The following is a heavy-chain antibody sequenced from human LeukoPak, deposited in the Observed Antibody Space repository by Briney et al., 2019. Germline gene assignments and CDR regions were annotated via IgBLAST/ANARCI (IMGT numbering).Heavy chain of an antibody. Sequence: SETLSLTCTVSGGSINSYYWHWIRHSPGKGLEWIGHIYYSGSTNYNPSLTSRVTISVDTSKNQFSLKLSSVTAADTAVYYCARRDFNGWFDPWGQGSLVTVSS. CDR1: GGSINSYY. J-gene: IGHJ5*02. D-gene: IGHD3-3*01. CDR3: ARRDFNGWFDP. CDR2: IYYSGST. V-gene: IGHV4-59*08.